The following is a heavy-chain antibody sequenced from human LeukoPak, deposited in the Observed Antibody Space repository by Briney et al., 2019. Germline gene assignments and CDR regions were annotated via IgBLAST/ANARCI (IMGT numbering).Heavy chain of an antibody. CDR3: ARNYYTSVTYDYWYFDL. V-gene: IGHV4-59*01. CDR1: GGSISSYY. CDR2: IHYSGST. J-gene: IGHJ2*01. Sequence: SETLSLTCTVSGGSISSYYWSWIRQPPGKGLEWIGYIHYSGSTNYNPSLKSRVTISVDTSKNQFSLKLSSVTAADTAVYYCARNYYTSVTYDYWYFDLWGRGTLVTVSS. D-gene: IGHD3-10*01.